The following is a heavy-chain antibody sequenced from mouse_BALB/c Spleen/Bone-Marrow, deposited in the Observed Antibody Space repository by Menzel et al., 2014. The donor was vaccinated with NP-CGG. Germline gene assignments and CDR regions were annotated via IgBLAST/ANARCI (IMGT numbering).Heavy chain of an antibody. CDR1: GSTFSSFG. CDR3: TRGGNWDDFDY. D-gene: IGHD4-1*01. V-gene: IGHV5-17*02. Sequence: DVKLVESGGGLVQPGGSRKLSCAASGSTFSSFGMHWVRQAPEKGLEWVAYISSGSSTIFYADTVKGRFTVSRDNPKXTLFLQMTSLRSEDTAMYYCTRGGNWDDFDYWGQGTTLTVSS. CDR2: ISSGSSTI. J-gene: IGHJ2*01.